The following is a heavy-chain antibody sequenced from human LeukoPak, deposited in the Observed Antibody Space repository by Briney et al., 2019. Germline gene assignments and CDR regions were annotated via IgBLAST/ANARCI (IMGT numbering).Heavy chain of an antibody. D-gene: IGHD5-12*01. J-gene: IGHJ4*02. CDR2: IYSGGST. CDR1: GVTVSSNY. CDR3: ARYRGYSGYDY. V-gene: IGHV3-53*01. Sequence: GGSLRLSCAASGVTVSSNYMSWVRRARGKGLEWVSVIYSGGSTYYAVSVRGRFTISRDNSKNMLYLQMNSLRAGDTAVYYCARYRGYSGYDYWGQGTLVTVSS.